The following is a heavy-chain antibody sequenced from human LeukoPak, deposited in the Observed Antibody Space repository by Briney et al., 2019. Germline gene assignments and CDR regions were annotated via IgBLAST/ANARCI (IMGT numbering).Heavy chain of an antibody. D-gene: IGHD6-13*01. V-gene: IGHV3-21*01. J-gene: IGHJ6*03. CDR2: ISSSSSYI. CDR3: ARFVRSSSSVRPYYCYMDV. Sequence: GSLRLSSAASGFTFSSYSMNWVRQGPGKGLEWVSSISSSSSYIYYADSVKGRFTISRDNAKNSLYLQMNSLRADDTAVYYCARFVRSSSSVRPYYCYMDVWGKGTTVTVSS. CDR1: GFTFSSYS.